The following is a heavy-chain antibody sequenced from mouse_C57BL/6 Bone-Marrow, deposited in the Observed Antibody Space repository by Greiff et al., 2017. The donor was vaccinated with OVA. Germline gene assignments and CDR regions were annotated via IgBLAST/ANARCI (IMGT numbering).Heavy chain of an antibody. J-gene: IGHJ2*01. Sequence: EVKLVESEGGLVQPGSSIKLSCTASGFTFSDYYMAWVRQVPEKGLEWVANINYDGSSTYYLDSLKSRFIISRDNAKNILYLQMSSLKSEDTATYYCARDLGYYVDYWGQGTTLTVSS. CDR1: GFTFSDYY. CDR2: INYDGSST. D-gene: IGHD2-2*01. V-gene: IGHV5-16*01. CDR3: ARDLGYYVDY.